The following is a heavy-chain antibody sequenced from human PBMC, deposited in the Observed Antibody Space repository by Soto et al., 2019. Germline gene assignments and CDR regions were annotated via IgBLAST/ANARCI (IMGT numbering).Heavy chain of an antibody. D-gene: IGHD2-2*01. J-gene: IGHJ3*02. CDR1: GYTFTGYY. CDR2: INPNSGGT. Sequence: ASVKVSCKASGYTFTGYYMHWVRQAPGQGLEWMGWINPNSGGTNYAQKFQGWVTMTRDTSISTAYMELSRLRSDDTAVYYCARGGIVVVPAEPPSAFDIWGQAIMVTVS. V-gene: IGHV1-2*04. CDR3: ARGGIVVVPAEPPSAFDI.